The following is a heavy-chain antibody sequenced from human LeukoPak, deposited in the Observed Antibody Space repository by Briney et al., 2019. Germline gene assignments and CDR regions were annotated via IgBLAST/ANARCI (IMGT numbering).Heavy chain of an antibody. Sequence: PGRSLRLSCAASGFTFSSYGMHWVRQAPGKGLEWVAVISYDGSNKYYADSVKGRFTISRDNSKNTLYLQVNSLRAEDTAVYYCAKGGWSLYYFDYWGQGTLVTVSS. CDR2: ISYDGSNK. D-gene: IGHD6-19*01. CDR3: AKGGWSLYYFDY. J-gene: IGHJ4*02. V-gene: IGHV3-30*18. CDR1: GFTFSSYG.